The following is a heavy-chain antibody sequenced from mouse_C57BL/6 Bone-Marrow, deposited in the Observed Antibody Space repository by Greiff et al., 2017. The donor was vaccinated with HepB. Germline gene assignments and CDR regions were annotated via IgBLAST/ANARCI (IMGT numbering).Heavy chain of an antibody. CDR2: ISSGGSYT. CDR3: ARPLAPYYFDY. CDR1: GFTFSSYG. Sequence: DVKLVESGGDLVKPGGSLKLSCAASGFTFSSYGMSWVRQTPDKRLEWVATISSGGSYTYYPDSVKGRFTISRDNAKKTLYLQMSSLKAEETAMYYCARPLAPYYFDYRGQGTTLTVSS. V-gene: IGHV5-6*02. J-gene: IGHJ2*01.